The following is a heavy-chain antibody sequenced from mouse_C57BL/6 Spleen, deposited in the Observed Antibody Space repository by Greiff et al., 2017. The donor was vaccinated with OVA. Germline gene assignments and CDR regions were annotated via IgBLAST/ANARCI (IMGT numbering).Heavy chain of an antibody. CDR1: GYTFTSYT. CDR2: INPSSGYT. D-gene: IGHD2-3*01. J-gene: IGHJ2*01. V-gene: IGHV1-4*01. CDR3: AREGVYDGYYVYYFDY. Sequence: VKVVESGAELARPGASVKMSCKASGYTFTSYTMHWVKQRPGQGLEWIGYINPSSGYTKYNQKFKDKATLTADKSSSTAYMQLSSLTSEDSAVYYCAREGVYDGYYVYYFDYWGQGTTLTVSS.